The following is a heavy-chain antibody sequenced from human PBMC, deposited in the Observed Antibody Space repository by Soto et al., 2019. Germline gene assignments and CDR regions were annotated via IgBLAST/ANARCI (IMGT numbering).Heavy chain of an antibody. J-gene: IGHJ4*02. CDR3: ARSYYYYDSSGYNYYFDY. CDR2: IYYNGDT. Sequence: SETLSLTCTVSGGSVNSGSDYWSWIRQPPGQGLEWIGYIYYNGDTDYNPSLKSRVTISVDTSKNQFSLKLSSVTAADTAIYYCARSYYYYDSSGYNYYFDYWGQGTLVTVSS. V-gene: IGHV4-61*01. CDR1: GGSVNSGSDY. D-gene: IGHD3-22*01.